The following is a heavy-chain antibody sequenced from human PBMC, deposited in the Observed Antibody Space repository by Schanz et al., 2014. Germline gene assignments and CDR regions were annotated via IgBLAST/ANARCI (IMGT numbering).Heavy chain of an antibody. Sequence: EVQLVESGGGLVQPGGSLRLSCAASGFTFSSYWMHWVRQAPGKGLVWVSRIQSDGSITTYADSVRGRFTISRDDSKNTLYLQMNSLRPEDTAVYYCAKEDRTHSSDYVYWGQGTLVTVSS. V-gene: IGHV3-74*01. CDR3: AKEDRTHSSDYVY. CDR2: IQSDGSIT. D-gene: IGHD3-22*01. CDR1: GFTFSSYW. J-gene: IGHJ4*02.